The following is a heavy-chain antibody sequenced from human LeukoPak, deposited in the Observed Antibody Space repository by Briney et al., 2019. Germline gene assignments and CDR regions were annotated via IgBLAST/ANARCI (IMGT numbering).Heavy chain of an antibody. CDR3: ARTPSGYLANWFDP. CDR1: GGSISSSSYY. J-gene: IGHJ5*02. CDR2: IYYSGST. Sequence: SETLSLTCTVSGGSISSSSYYWGGIRQPPGKGLEWIGSIYYSGSTYYNPSLKSRVTMSVDTSKNQFSLKLSSVTAADTAVYYCARTPSGYLANWFDPWGQGTLVTVSS. V-gene: IGHV4-39*01. D-gene: IGHD3-22*01.